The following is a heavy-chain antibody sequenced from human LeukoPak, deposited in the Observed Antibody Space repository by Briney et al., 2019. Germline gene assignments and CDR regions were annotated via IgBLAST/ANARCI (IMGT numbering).Heavy chain of an antibody. V-gene: IGHV4-59*01. CDR1: GGSISSYY. CDR3: AREHCSTTTCYFDY. J-gene: IGHJ4*02. CDR2: IYYTGNT. Sequence: SETLSLTCTVSGGSISSYYWSWIRQPPGKGLEWIGYIYYTGNTNYNPSLKSRVTISVHTSKNQFSLKLSSVTAADTAVYYCAREHCSTTTCYFDYWGQGTLVTVSS. D-gene: IGHD2-2*01.